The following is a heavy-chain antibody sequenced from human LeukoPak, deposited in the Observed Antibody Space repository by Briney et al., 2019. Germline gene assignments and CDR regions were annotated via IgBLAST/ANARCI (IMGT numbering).Heavy chain of an antibody. V-gene: IGHV4-39*07. CDR3: ACDSSGYYRGRKYAFDI. Sequence: SETLSLTCTVSGGSISSSSYYWGWIRQPPGKGLEWIGSIYYSGSTYYNPSLKSRVTISVDTSKNQFSLKLSSVTAADTAVYYCACDSSGYYRGRKYAFDIWGQGTMVTVSS. CDR2: IYYSGST. CDR1: GGSISSSSYY. J-gene: IGHJ3*02. D-gene: IGHD3-22*01.